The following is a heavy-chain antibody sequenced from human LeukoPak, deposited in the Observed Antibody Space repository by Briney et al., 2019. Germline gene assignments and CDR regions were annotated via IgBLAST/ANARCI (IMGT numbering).Heavy chain of an antibody. CDR3: ARSGPISLRF. CDR1: GYTFTGYY. V-gene: IGHV1-2*02. Sequence: ASVKVSCKTSGYTFTGYYIHWVRQAPGQGLEWMGWINPNSGDTNYAQKFQGRVTLTWTTSISTAYMELSSLKSEDTAVYFCARSGPISLRFWGQGTLVTVSS. CDR2: INPNSGDT. J-gene: IGHJ4*02. D-gene: IGHD2/OR15-2a*01.